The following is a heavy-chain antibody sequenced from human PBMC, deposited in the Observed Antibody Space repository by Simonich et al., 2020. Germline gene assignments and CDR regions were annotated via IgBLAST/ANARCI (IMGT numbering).Heavy chain of an antibody. CDR2: INPNSGGT. CDR1: GYTFTGYY. D-gene: IGHD6-25*01. J-gene: IGHJ2*01. CDR3: ARGGLGHWYFDL. V-gene: IGHV1-2*02. Sequence: QVQLVQSGAEVKKPGASVKVSCKASGYTFTGYYMHWVRQAPGQGLEGVGWINPNSGGTNDAQKCQGRVTMTRDTSISTAYMELSRLRSDDTAVYYWARGGLGHWYFDLWGRGTLVTVSS.